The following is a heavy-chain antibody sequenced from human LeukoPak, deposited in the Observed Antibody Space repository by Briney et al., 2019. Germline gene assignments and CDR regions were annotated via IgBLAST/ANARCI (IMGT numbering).Heavy chain of an antibody. V-gene: IGHV4-34*01. J-gene: IGHJ4*02. CDR2: INHSGST. CDR1: GGSFSGYY. D-gene: IGHD6-19*01. Sequence: SETLSLTCAVYGGSFSGYYWSWIRQPLGKGLEWIGDINHSGSTNYNPSLKSRVTISVDTSKNQFSLKLSAVTAADTAVYYCARGALAVAVDYWGQGILVTVSS. CDR3: ARGALAVAVDY.